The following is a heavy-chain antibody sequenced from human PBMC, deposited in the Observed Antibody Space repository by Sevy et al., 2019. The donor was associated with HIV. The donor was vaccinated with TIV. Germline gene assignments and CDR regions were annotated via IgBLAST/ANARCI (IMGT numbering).Heavy chain of an antibody. J-gene: IGHJ5*02. D-gene: IGHD5-12*01. V-gene: IGHV4-59*01. CDR2: IYYTGST. Sequence: SETLSLTCTVSGGSISAYYWSWIRQPPGKGLEYLGYIYYTGSTNYNPSLKSRVTISVDTSKNQFSLKLSSVTAADTAVYYSARAPPVRSGDDSLNWFDPWGQGTLVTVS. CDR1: GGSISAYY. CDR3: ARAPPVRSGDDSLNWFDP.